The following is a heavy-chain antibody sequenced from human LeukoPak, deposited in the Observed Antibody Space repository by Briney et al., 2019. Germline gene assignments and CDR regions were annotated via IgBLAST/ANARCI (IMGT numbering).Heavy chain of an antibody. CDR2: INSDGSST. D-gene: IGHD3-22*01. J-gene: IGHJ4*02. CDR3: ARDLFYDSSGFYASDY. Sequence: PGRSLRLSCAASGFTFSTYWMHWVRQAPGKGLVWVSRINSDGSSTVYADSVKGRFTISRDNAKNTLYLQMNSLRAEDTAVYYCARDLFYDSSGFYASDYWGQGTLVTVSS. CDR1: GFTFSTYW. V-gene: IGHV3-74*01.